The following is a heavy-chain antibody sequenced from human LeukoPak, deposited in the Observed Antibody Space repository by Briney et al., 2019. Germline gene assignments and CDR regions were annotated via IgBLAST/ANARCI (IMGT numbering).Heavy chain of an antibody. D-gene: IGHD4-23*01. CDR2: ISSSSYI. V-gene: IGHV3-21*01. J-gene: IGHJ3*02. CDR3: ASHPGVRRGDI. Sequence: KPGGSLRLSCAASGFTFSSYSMNWVRQAPGKGLEWVSSISSSSYIYYADSVKGRFTISRDNAKNSLYLQMNSLRAEDTAVYYCASHPGVRRGDIWGQGTMVTVSS. CDR1: GFTFSSYS.